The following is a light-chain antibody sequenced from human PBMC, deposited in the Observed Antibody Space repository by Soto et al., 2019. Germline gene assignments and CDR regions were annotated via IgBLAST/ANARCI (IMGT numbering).Light chain of an antibody. V-gene: IGLV2-14*01. CDR1: NSDVGGYNY. CDR2: EVT. Sequence: QSALTQPASVSGSPGQSITISCTGTNSDVGGYNYVSWYEQHPGKAPKLMIYEVTNRPSGVSNRFSGSKSGNTASLTISGLQAEDEADYYCGAYTSSNTRVFGTGTKLTVL. J-gene: IGLJ1*01. CDR3: GAYTSSNTRV.